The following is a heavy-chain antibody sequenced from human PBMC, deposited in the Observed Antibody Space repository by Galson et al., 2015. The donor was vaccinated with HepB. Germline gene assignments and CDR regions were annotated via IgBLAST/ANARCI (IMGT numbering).Heavy chain of an antibody. CDR3: ARDTTDFWSGYLRGGYYYYYMDV. CDR1: GFTFSAYA. J-gene: IGHJ6*03. CDR2: ISSSGSTI. V-gene: IGHV3-11*01. D-gene: IGHD3-3*01. Sequence: SLRLSCAASGFTFSAYAMHWVRQAPGKGLEWVSYISSSGSTIYYADSVKGRFTISRDNAKNSLYLQMNSLRAEDTAVYYCARDTTDFWSGYLRGGYYYYYMDVWGKGTTVTVSS.